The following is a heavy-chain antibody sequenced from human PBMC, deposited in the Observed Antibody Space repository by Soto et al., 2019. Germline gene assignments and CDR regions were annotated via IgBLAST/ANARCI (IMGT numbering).Heavy chain of an antibody. J-gene: IGHJ4*02. CDR1: GFTFSSYG. CDR3: ARAPYYYDSSGFPSIDY. Sequence: QVQLVESGGGVVQPGRSLRLSCAASGFTFSSYGMHWVRQAPGKGLEWVAVIWYDGSNKYYADSVKGRFTISRDNSKNTLYLQMNSLRDEDTAVYYCARAPYYYDSSGFPSIDYWGQGTLVTVSS. D-gene: IGHD3-22*01. V-gene: IGHV3-33*01. CDR2: IWYDGSNK.